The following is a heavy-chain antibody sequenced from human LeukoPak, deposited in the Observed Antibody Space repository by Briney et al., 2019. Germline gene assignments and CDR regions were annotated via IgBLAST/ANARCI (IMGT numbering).Heavy chain of an antibody. CDR2: ISGSGGST. CDR1: GFTFSSYA. Sequence: PGGSLRLSCAASGFTFSSYAMSWVRQAPGKGLEWVSAISGSGGSTYYADSVKGRFTISRDNSKNTLYLQMNSLRAEDTAVYYCAAAPTHYYDSSGYYDDYWGQGTLVTVSS. J-gene: IGHJ4*02. V-gene: IGHV3-23*01. CDR3: AAAPTHYYDSSGYYDDY. D-gene: IGHD3-22*01.